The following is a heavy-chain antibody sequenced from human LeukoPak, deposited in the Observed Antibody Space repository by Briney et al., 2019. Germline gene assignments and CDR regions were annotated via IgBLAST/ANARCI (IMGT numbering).Heavy chain of an antibody. Sequence: GGSLRLSCTASGFSFSDYDMNWVRQAPGKGLEWVSSISGSSSHRYYADSAKGRFTISRDNAKNSLYLQMNSLRAEDTAVYYCASWSGYSKWGQGTLVTVSS. CDR1: GFSFSDYD. J-gene: IGHJ4*02. D-gene: IGHD3-3*01. CDR2: ISGSSSHR. CDR3: ASWSGYSK. V-gene: IGHV3-21*06.